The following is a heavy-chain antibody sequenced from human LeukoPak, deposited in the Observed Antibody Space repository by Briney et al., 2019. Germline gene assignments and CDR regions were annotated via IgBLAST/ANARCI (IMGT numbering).Heavy chain of an antibody. CDR1: GFTFSTYD. D-gene: IGHD4-17*01. Sequence: GGSLRLSCAASGFTFSTYDMHWVRQVTGKGLEWVSAIGTGDDTYYLGSVEGRFTISRENAKNVLYLQMSSLRAEDTAVYYCARDGDYGDYGGWSDYYYGMDVWGQGTTVTVSS. V-gene: IGHV3-13*01. J-gene: IGHJ6*02. CDR2: IGTGDDT. CDR3: ARDGDYGDYGGWSDYYYGMDV.